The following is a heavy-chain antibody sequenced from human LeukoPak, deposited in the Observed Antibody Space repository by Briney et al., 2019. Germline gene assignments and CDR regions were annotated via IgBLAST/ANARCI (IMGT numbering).Heavy chain of an antibody. V-gene: IGHV3-30*02. CDR2: IRYDGSNK. Sequence: QPGGSLRLSCAASGFTFGSYGMHWVRQAPGKGLEWVAFIRYDGSNKYYADSVKGRFTISRDNSKNTLYLQMNSLRAEDTAVYYCAKDHQPLRFLEWSDFDYWGQGTLVTVSS. CDR1: GFTFGSYG. J-gene: IGHJ4*02. D-gene: IGHD3-3*01. CDR3: AKDHQPLRFLEWSDFDY.